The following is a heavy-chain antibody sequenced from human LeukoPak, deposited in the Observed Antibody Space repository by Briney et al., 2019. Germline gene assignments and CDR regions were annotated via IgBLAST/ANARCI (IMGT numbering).Heavy chain of an antibody. V-gene: IGHV3-74*01. CDR2: IDSDGSRT. D-gene: IGHD1-26*01. Sequence: TGGSLRLSCAASRFTFSNYWMHWVRQAPGKGLVWVSRIDSDGSRTSYADSVKGRFTISRDNAKNTLYLQVNSLRAEDTAVYYCARKSGSYYFFDYWGQGTLVTVSS. CDR1: RFTFSNYW. CDR3: ARKSGSYYFFDY. J-gene: IGHJ4*02.